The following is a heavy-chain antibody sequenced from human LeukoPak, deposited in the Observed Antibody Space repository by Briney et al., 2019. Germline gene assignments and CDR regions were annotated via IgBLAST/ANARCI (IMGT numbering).Heavy chain of an antibody. CDR3: ASARFTNSSGYYSDY. CDR2: INHSEST. Sequence: NTSETLCLSCAVYGGSFSGYYWSWTRQPPGKGLEWIGEINHSESTNNNPSLKSRVTISVDTSKNQFSLKLSTVTAAGTAVYHCASARFTNSSGYYSDYWGQGTLVTVSS. CDR1: GGSFSGYY. V-gene: IGHV4-34*01. J-gene: IGHJ4*02. D-gene: IGHD3-22*01.